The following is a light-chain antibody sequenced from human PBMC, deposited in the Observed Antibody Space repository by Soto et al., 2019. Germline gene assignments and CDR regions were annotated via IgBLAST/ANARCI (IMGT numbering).Light chain of an antibody. CDR3: SSYTSSGPPSVV. CDR1: SSDVGGYNY. J-gene: IGLJ2*01. V-gene: IGLV2-14*03. Sequence: QSALPQPASVSGSPGQSITLPCTGTSSDVGGYNYVSWYQHHPGRAPKLIIYDVSNRPSGVSNRFSGSKSGNTASLTISGLQAEDEAYYHCSSYTSSGPPSVVFGGGTKRTVL. CDR2: DVS.